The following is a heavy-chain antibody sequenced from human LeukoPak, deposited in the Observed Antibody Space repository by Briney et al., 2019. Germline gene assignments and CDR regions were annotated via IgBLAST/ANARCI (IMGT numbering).Heavy chain of an antibody. V-gene: IGHV4-39*07. CDR1: GGSISSSSYY. D-gene: IGHD2-21*02. CDR3: ARAYCGGDCQSEAAEYFQH. J-gene: IGHJ1*01. CDR2: IYYSGST. Sequence: SETLSLTCTVSGGSISSSSYYWGWIRQPPGKGLEWIGNIYYSGSTYYNPSLKSRVTISVDTSKDQFSLKLSSVTAADTAVFYCARAYCGGDCQSEAAEYFQHWGQGTLVTVSS.